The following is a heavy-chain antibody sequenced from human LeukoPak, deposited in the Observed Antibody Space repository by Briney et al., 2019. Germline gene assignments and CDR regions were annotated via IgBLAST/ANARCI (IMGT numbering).Heavy chain of an antibody. J-gene: IGHJ4*02. CDR1: GFTFSSYA. V-gene: IGHV3-23*01. CDR2: ISGSGGST. D-gene: IGHD6-19*01. CDR3: AKDLGQQWLGFDY. Sequence: PGGSLRLSCAASGFTFSSYAMSWVRQAPGKGLEWVSVISGSGGSTYFADSVKGRFTISRDNSKNTLYLQMNSLRAEDTAVYYCAKDLGQQWLGFDYWGQGTLVTVSS.